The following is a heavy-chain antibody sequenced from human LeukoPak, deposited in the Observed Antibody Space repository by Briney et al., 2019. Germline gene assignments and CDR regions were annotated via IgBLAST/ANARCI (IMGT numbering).Heavy chain of an antibody. V-gene: IGHV3-48*01. Sequence: GGSLRLSCAASGFTFSSYSMNWVRQAPGKGLEWVSYISSSGTTIYYADSVKGRFTISRDNAKNSLYLQMNSLRAEDTAVYYCARSLTTVTTLGYDYWGQGTLVTVSS. CDR3: ARSLTTVTTLGYDY. D-gene: IGHD4-17*01. CDR1: GFTFSSYS. J-gene: IGHJ4*02. CDR2: ISSSGTTI.